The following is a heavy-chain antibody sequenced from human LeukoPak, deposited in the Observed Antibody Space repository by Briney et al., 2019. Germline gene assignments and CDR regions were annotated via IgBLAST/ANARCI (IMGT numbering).Heavy chain of an antibody. D-gene: IGHD6-13*01. CDR1: EYTFTGYY. CDR2: INPSGGST. Sequence: ASVKVSCKASEYTFTGYYMHWVRQAPGQGLEWMGMINPSGGSTTYAQKFQGRVTMTRDTSTSTVYMGLSILRSEDTAVYYCAREGTFSSPRNWFDPWGQGTLVTVSS. V-gene: IGHV1-46*01. CDR3: AREGTFSSPRNWFDP. J-gene: IGHJ5*02.